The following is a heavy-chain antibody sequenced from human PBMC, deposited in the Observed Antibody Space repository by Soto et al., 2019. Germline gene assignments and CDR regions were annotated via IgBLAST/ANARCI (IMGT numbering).Heavy chain of an antibody. CDR2: ISYDGSNK. CDR1: GFTFSSYG. CDR3: AKDSLVHGETVLRYFDWFRGYYYFDY. J-gene: IGHJ4*02. D-gene: IGHD3-9*01. V-gene: IGHV3-30*18. Sequence: GGSLRLSCAASGFTFSSYGMHWVRQAPGKGLEWVAVISYDGSNKYYADSVKGRFTISRDNSKNTLYLQMNSLRAEDTAVYYCAKDSLVHGETVLRYFDWFRGYYYFDYWGQGTLVTVSS.